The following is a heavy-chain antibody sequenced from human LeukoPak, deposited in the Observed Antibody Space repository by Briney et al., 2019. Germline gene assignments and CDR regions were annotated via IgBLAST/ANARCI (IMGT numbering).Heavy chain of an antibody. D-gene: IGHD3-22*01. V-gene: IGHV4-61*02. J-gene: IGHJ4*02. CDR1: GGSISSGSYY. CDR2: IFTSGST. CDR3: ARQQHYDSSGYYDY. Sequence: SETLSLTCTVSGGSISSGSYYWSWIRQPAGKGLEWIGRIFTSGSTNYNPSLKSRVTISLDSSKNQLSLDLRSVTAADTAVYYCARQQHYDSSGYYDYWGQGTLVTVSS.